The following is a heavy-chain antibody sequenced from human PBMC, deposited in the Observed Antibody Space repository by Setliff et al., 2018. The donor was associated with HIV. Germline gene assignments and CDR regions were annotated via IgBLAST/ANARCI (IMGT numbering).Heavy chain of an antibody. CDR3: ARRMSSGSYYDY. CDR2: FYSSGST. CDR1: GDSVNDRSYF. Sequence: SETLSLTCTVSGDSVNDRSYFWGWIRQPPGKGLEWIGTFYSSGSTNYNPSLKSRVTISVDTSKNQISLKLSSVTAADTAVYYCARRMSSGSYYDYWGQGTLVTVS. D-gene: IGHD1-26*01. V-gene: IGHV4-39*07. J-gene: IGHJ4*02.